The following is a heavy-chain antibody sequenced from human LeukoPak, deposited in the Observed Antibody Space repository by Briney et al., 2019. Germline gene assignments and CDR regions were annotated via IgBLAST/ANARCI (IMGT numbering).Heavy chain of an antibody. V-gene: IGHV3-30*04. CDR3: ARGTLNIPGEHGAFDY. J-gene: IGHJ4*02. CDR2: ISYDGSNK. Sequence: GGSLRLSCAASGFTFSSYAMHWVRQAPGKGLEWVAVISYDGSNKYYADSVKGRFTISRDNSKNTLYLQMNSLRAEDTAVYYCARGTLNIPGEHGAFDYWGQGTLVTVSS. D-gene: IGHD1-14*01. CDR1: GFTFSSYA.